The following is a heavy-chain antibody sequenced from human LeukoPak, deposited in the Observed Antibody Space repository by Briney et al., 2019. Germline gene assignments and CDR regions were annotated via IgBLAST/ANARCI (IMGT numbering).Heavy chain of an antibody. V-gene: IGHV4-38-2*01. CDR3: AEGIAAAWSSSWFDP. CDR2: IYHSGST. Sequence: PSETLSLTCAVSGYSISSGYYWGWIRQPPGKGLEWIGSIYHSGSTYYNPSLKSRVTISVDTSKNQFSLKLSSVTAADTAVYYCAEGIAAAWSSSWFDPWGQGTLVTVSS. D-gene: IGHD6-13*01. CDR1: GYSISSGYY. J-gene: IGHJ5*02.